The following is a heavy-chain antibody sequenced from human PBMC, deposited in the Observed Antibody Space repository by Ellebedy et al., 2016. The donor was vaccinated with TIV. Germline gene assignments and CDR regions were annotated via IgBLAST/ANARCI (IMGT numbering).Heavy chain of an antibody. CDR2: IVGSGA. Sequence: PGGSLRLSCAASGFTFSPYAMAWVRQAPGQGLEWVSGIVGSGAEKYADSVKGRFTISRDNSKRTVDLQMRSVRAEDTAVYFCAKDRTSGDGYWVFDSWGQGTMVSVSS. J-gene: IGHJ4*02. V-gene: IGHV3-23*01. CDR3: AKDRTSGDGYWVFDS. CDR1: GFTFSPYA. D-gene: IGHD2-21*02.